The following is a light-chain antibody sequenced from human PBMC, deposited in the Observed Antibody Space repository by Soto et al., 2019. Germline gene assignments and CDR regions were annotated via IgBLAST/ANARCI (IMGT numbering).Light chain of an antibody. V-gene: IGKV1-39*01. Sequence: DIQMTQSPSSLSASVRDRVTITCRASQSISSSLNWYQQKPGKAPKLLIYAASSLQSGVPSRFSGSGSGTDFTLTISSLQPEDFATYYCQQIYITPRTFGQGTKVEIK. CDR1: QSISSS. J-gene: IGKJ1*01. CDR3: QQIYITPRT. CDR2: AAS.